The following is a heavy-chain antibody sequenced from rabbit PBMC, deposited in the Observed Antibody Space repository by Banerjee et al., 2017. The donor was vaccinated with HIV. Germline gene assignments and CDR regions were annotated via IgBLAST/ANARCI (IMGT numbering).Heavy chain of an antibody. CDR3: ARDHVGSIDYTDFNL. CDR1: GFTISSSYW. V-gene: IGHV1S40*01. Sequence: QSLEESGGDLVKPGASLTLTCTASGFTISSSYWICWVRQAPGKGLEWIGCIYTGDGNTYYASWAKGRFTISKTSSTTVALQMTSLTAADTATYFCARDHVGSIDYTDFNLWGQGTLVTVS. CDR2: IYTGDGNT. J-gene: IGHJ4*01. D-gene: IGHD8-1*01.